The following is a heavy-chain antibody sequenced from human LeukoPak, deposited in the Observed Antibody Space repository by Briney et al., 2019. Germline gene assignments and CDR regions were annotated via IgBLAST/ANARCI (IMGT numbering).Heavy chain of an antibody. CDR2: ISSNGGTP. D-gene: IGHD6-19*01. J-gene: IGHJ4*02. CDR1: GFNFSSYA. CDR3: ARDPYRTRNRYSSGWYPTSFDY. Sequence: GGSLRLSCAASGFNFSSYAMHWVRQAPGKGLEYVSAISSNGGTPYYANSVQGRFTVSRDNSNNTLYLQMGSLRTEDTAVYYCARDPYRTRNRYSSGWYPTSFDYWGQGTLVTVSS. V-gene: IGHV3-64*01.